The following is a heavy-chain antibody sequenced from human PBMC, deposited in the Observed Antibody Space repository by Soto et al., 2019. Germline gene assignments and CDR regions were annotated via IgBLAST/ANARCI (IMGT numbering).Heavy chain of an antibody. CDR1: GAPITINY. CDR3: AREAVVPYDH. V-gene: IGHV4-59*01. Sequence: SETLSLTCTVSGAPITINYWSWIRQAPGKGLEWIGYIYYSGSTTYNPSLKSRVTMSADTSKDQFSLKLNSVTAADTAVYYCAREAVVPYDHWGPGILVTVSS. D-gene: IGHD2-8*01. CDR2: IYYSGST. J-gene: IGHJ4*01.